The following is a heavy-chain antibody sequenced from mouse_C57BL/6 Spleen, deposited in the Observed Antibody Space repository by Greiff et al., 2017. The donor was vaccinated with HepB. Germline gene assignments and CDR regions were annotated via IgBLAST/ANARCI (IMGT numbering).Heavy chain of an antibody. J-gene: IGHJ1*03. Sequence: VQLQQSGAELARPGASVKLSCKASGYTFTSYGISWVKQRTGPGLEWIGEIYPRSGNTYYNEKFKGKATLTADKSSSTAYMELRSLTSEDSAVYFCARSYDGYYTYFDVWGTGTTVTVSS. CDR1: GYTFTSYG. V-gene: IGHV1-81*01. CDR2: IYPRSGNT. D-gene: IGHD2-3*01. CDR3: ARSYDGYYTYFDV.